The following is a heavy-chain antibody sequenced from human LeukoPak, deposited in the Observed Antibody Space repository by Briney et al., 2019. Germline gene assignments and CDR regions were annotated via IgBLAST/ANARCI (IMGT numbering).Heavy chain of an antibody. D-gene: IGHD2-21*02. CDR3: ASGGDPLTRYFQH. V-gene: IGHV4-31*03. CDR1: GGSISSGGYY. Sequence: TSETLSLTCTVSGGSISSGGYYWSWIRQHPGKGLEWIGYIYYSGSTYYNPSLKSRVTISVDTSKNQFSLKLSSVTAADTAVYYCASGGDPLTRYFQHWGQGTLVTVSS. CDR2: IYYSGST. J-gene: IGHJ1*01.